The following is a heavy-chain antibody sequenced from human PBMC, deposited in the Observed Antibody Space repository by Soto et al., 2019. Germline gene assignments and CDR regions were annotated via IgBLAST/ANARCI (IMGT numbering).Heavy chain of an antibody. Sequence: QLQLQESGPGLVKSSETLSLTCSVPGGSITRSSHYWAWIRQAPGKGLEWVGTVYFGEGPYYNPSLKSRVTMSVDSSKNHLSLKLSSVTAADTAVYYYAAPHCSGGRCYFTYWGPGALVAVSA. J-gene: IGHJ4*02. CDR3: AAPHCSGGRCYFTY. D-gene: IGHD2-15*01. CDR1: GGSITRSSHY. V-gene: IGHV4-39*02. CDR2: VYFGEGP.